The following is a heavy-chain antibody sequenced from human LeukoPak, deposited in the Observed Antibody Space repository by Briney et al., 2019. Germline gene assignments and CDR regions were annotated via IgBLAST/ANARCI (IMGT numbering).Heavy chain of an antibody. Sequence: PSETLSLTCTVSGGSISSYYWSWIRQPPGKGLEWIGYIYYSGSTNYNPSLKSRVTISVDTSKNQFSLKLSSVTAADTAVYYCARLYPAYYYYGMDVWGLGTTVTVSS. CDR2: IYYSGST. V-gene: IGHV4-59*08. J-gene: IGHJ6*02. CDR1: GGSISSYY. CDR3: ARLYPAYYYYGMDV.